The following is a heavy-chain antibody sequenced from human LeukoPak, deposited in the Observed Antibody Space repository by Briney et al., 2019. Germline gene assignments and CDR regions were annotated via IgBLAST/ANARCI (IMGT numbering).Heavy chain of an antibody. CDR3: AVSFDF. D-gene: IGHD5/OR15-5a*01. J-gene: IGHJ4*02. CDR2: IYDIGSA. Sequence: GGSLRLSCAASGFTVSSNYMSWVRQAPGTGLEWVSIIYDIGSAYYADSVKGRFTISRDNGKNSLYLQMNRLRAEDTAVYYCAVSFDFWGQGTLVTVSS. CDR1: GFTVSSNY. V-gene: IGHV3-53*01.